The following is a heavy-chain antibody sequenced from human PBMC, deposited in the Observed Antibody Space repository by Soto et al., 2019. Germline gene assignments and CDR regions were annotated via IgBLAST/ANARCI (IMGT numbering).Heavy chain of an antibody. V-gene: IGHV3-30-3*01. CDR2: ISYDGSNK. D-gene: IGHD3-22*01. J-gene: IGHJ4*02. CDR1: GFTFSSYA. CDR3: AAAYYYDSSGYWPFDY. Sequence: GGSLRLSCAASGFTFSSYAMHWVRQAPGKGLEWVAVISYDGSNKYYADSVKGRFTISRDNSKNTLYLQMNSLRAEDTAVYYCAAAYYYDSSGYWPFDYWGQGTLVTVSS.